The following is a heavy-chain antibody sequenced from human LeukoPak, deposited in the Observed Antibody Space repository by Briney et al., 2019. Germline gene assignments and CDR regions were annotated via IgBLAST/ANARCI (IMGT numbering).Heavy chain of an antibody. CDR3: AREAYDFWSGYYYGPYYYYGMDV. J-gene: IGHJ6*02. D-gene: IGHD3-3*01. CDR2: ISSSSSYI. V-gene: IGHV3-21*01. CDR1: GFTFSSYS. Sequence: GGSLRLSCAASGFTFSSYSMNWVRQAPGKGLEWVSSISSSSSYIYYADSVKGRFTISRDNAKNSLYLQMSSLRAEDTAVYYCAREAYDFWSGYYYGPYYYYGMDVWGQGTTVTVSS.